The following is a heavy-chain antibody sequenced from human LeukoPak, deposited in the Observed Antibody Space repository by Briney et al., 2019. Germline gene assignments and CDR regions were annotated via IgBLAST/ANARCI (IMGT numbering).Heavy chain of an antibody. CDR2: IYHSGST. J-gene: IGHJ6*03. CDR3: ARVFHGNSDLPSYYYYYYMDV. Sequence: SETLSLTCAVSGGSISSSNWWSWVRQPPGKGLEWIGEIYHSGSTNYNPSLKSRVTISVDKSKNQFSLKLSSVTAADTAVYYCARVFHGNSDLPSYYYYYYMDVWGKGTTVTVSS. D-gene: IGHD4-23*01. V-gene: IGHV4-4*02. CDR1: GGSISSSNW.